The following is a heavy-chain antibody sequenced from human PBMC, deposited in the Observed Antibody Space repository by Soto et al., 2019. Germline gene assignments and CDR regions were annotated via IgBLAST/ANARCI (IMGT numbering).Heavy chain of an antibody. CDR2: INPDTGTT. J-gene: IGHJ4*02. V-gene: IGHV1-46*01. CDR3: ASCPIYGGDSYFAY. CDR1: GYTFTHYY. Sequence: QVQLVQSGAEVRKPGASVKLSCQASGYTFTHYYIHWVRQAPGQGLEWLGIINPDTGTTSYAQTFQGRVTLTTDTSASTVDLELSGLAAEDTAVYYGASCPIYGGDSYFAYWGQGTLVTVSS. D-gene: IGHD2-21*01.